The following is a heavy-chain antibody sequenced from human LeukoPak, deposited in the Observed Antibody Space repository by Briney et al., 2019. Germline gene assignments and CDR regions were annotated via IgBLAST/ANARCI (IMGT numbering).Heavy chain of an antibody. CDR1: GGTFTNYV. J-gene: IGHJ5*02. D-gene: IGHD4/OR15-4a*01. CDR3: ASLGSGANLARRDT. CDR2: IIPILGVA. V-gene: IGHV1-69*04. Sequence: PSVKVSCKASGGTFTNYVINWVRQAPGQGLEWVGRIIPILGVANYAQKLQGRVTITADKSTSTAYMELSSLRSEDTAVFYCASLGSGANLARRDTWGQGTLVIVSS.